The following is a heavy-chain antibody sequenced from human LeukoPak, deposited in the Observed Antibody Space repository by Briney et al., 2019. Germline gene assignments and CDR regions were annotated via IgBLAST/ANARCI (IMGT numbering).Heavy chain of an antibody. J-gene: IGHJ4*02. CDR2: IIPILGIA. CDR1: GGTFSSYT. Sequence: VASVKVSCKASGGTFSSYTISWARQAPGQGLEWMGRIIPILGIANYAQKFQGRVTITADKSTSTAYMELSSLRSEDTAVYYCAREQVATISWNFGFDYWGQGTLVTVTS. V-gene: IGHV1-69*04. CDR3: AREQVATISWNFGFDY. D-gene: IGHD5-12*01.